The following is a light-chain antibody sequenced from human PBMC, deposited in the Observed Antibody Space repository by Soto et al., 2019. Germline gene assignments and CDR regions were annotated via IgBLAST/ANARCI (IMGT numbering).Light chain of an antibody. J-gene: IGKJ5*01. CDR3: MQGTHWPIT. Sequence: DVVMTQSPLSLPVTLGQQESISCRSNQSLVHSDGIAYFSWFQQRPGRSPRRLIYKVSNRDFGVPARFSGSGSGTDFALKISRVEAEDVGVYYCMQGTHWPITFGQGTRLEIK. CDR2: KVS. V-gene: IGKV2-30*02. CDR1: QSLVHSDGIAY.